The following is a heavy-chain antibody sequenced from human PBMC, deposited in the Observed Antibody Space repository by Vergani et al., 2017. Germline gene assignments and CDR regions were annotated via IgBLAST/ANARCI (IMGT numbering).Heavy chain of an antibody. CDR3: ARSDSIVGATAFPFDY. V-gene: IGHV1-18*01. CDR2: ISAYNGNT. J-gene: IGHJ4*02. Sequence: QVQLVQSGAEVKKPGASVKVSCKASGYTFTSYGISWVRQAPGQGLEWMGWISAYNGNTNYAQKLQGRVTMTTDTSTSTAYMELRSLRSDNTAVYYCARSDSIVGATAFPFDYWGQGTLVTVSS. CDR1: GYTFTSYG. D-gene: IGHD1-26*01.